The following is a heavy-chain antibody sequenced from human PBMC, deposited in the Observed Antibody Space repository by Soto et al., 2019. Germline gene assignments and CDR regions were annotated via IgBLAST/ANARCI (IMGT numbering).Heavy chain of an antibody. V-gene: IGHV4-34*01. Sequence: SDTLSLTCAVYDVSFTGFHWTWIRRPPGKGLEWIGEIKHSGSTNYNPSLTRRVTISVDTSKNQFSLKLNSVTAADTAVYYCARGVPFGHYSMDVWGQGTTVTVSS. CDR2: IKHSGST. J-gene: IGHJ6*02. CDR1: DVSFTGFH. CDR3: ARGVPFGHYSMDV. D-gene: IGHD3-3*01.